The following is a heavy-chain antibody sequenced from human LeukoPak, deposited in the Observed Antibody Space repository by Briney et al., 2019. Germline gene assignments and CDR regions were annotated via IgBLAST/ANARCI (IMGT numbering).Heavy chain of an antibody. J-gene: IGHJ5*02. V-gene: IGHV4-39*07. CDR2: IYYSGST. Sequence: SETLSLTCTVSGGSISSSSYYWGWIRQPPGKGLEWIGSIYYSGSTYYNPSLKSRVTISVDTSKNQFSLKLSSVTAADTAVYYCARGDYYGSGGLIWFDPWGQGTLVTVSS. D-gene: IGHD3-10*01. CDR1: GGSISSSSYY. CDR3: ARGDYYGSGGLIWFDP.